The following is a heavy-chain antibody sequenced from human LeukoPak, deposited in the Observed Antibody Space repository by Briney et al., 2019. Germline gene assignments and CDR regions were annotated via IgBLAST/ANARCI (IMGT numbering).Heavy chain of an antibody. V-gene: IGHV4-38-2*02. J-gene: IGHJ4*02. CDR3: ARDTQPRLGYFDY. CDR2: IYHSGST. CDR1: GYSISSGYY. D-gene: IGHD6-25*01. Sequence: SETLSLTCTVSGYSISSGYYWGWIRQPPGKGLEWIGSIYHSGSTYYNPSLKSRVTISVDTSKNQFSLKLSSVTAADTAVYYCARDTQPRLGYFDYWGQGTLVTVSS.